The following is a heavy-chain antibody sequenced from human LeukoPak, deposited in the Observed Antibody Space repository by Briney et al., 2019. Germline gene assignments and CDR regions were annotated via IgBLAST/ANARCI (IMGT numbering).Heavy chain of an antibody. CDR1: GFTVSNNY. D-gene: IGHD4-17*01. CDR3: ARGGYGDYYFDY. J-gene: IGHJ4*02. V-gene: IGHV3-53*01. Sequence: GGSLRLSCAASGFTVSNNYMSWVRQAPGKGLEWVSLIYGGGTTYYADSVKGRFTISTDNAKNSLYLQMNSLRAEDTAVYYCARGGYGDYYFDYWGQGTLVTVSS. CDR2: IYGGGTT.